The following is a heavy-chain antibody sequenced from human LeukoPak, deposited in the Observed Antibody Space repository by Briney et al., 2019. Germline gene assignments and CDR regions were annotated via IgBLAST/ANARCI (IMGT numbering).Heavy chain of an antibody. Sequence: SGGSLRLSCAASGXTFNIYAMHWVRQAPGKGLEWVAVISYDGSKTYYADSVKGRFTISRDNSKNTLYLQMNSLRAEDTALYYCARTMYITGSSDFDYWGQGTLVTVSS. CDR2: ISYDGSKT. V-gene: IGHV3-30-3*01. CDR3: ARTMYITGSSDFDY. D-gene: IGHD1-26*01. J-gene: IGHJ4*02. CDR1: GXTFNIYA.